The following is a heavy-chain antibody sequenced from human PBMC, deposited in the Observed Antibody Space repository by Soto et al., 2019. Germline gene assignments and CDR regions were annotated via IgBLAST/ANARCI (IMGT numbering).Heavy chain of an antibody. CDR1: GYTLTELS. D-gene: IGHD6-13*01. V-gene: IGHV1-18*01. J-gene: IGHJ4*02. CDR3: ARVRSIIVAAASDVSGY. CDR2: ISAYNGNT. Sequence: ASVKVSCKVSGYTLTELSMHWVRQAPGKGLEWMGWISAYNGNTNYAQKLQGRVTMTTDTSTSTAYMELRSLRSDDTAAYYCARVRSIIVAAASDVSGYWSQGSLV.